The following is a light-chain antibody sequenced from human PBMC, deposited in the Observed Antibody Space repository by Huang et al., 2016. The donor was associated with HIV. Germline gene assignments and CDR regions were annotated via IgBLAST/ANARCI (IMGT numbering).Light chain of an antibody. CDR3: QQYYQNPQT. V-gene: IGKV4-1*01. CDR1: QSLLYSLNHKNY. Sequence: DIVMTQSPDSLSVSPGERATIDCKSSQSLLYSLNHKNYLAWFQQKPGRPPKLLLYWASTRESGIPERFSGSGSGTDFTLTINNLQPEDVATYYCQQYYQNPQTFGQGT. J-gene: IGKJ5*01. CDR2: WAS.